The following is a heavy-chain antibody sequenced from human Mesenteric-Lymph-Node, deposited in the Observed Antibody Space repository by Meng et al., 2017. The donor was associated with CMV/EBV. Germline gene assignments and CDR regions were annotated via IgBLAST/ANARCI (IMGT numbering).Heavy chain of an antibody. J-gene: IGHJ3*01. CDR3: AKEGISVAGTESGAFDL. CDR2: IRYDGSIT. V-gene: IGHV3-30*02. D-gene: IGHD6-19*01. CDR1: FTFSATG. Sequence: FTFSATGMHWVRQAPGKGLEWVAFIRYDGSITCYADSVKGRFTISRDNSKNTLYLQMNSLRAEDTAVYYCAKEGISVAGTESGAFDLWGQGTMVTVSS.